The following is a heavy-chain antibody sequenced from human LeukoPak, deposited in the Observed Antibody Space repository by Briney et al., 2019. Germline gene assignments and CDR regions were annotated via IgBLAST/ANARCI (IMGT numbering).Heavy chain of an antibody. Sequence: GASVKVSCKAFGYTFTGYYMHWVRQAPGQGLEWMGWINPNSGGTNYAQKFQGRVTMTRDTSISTAYMELSRLRSDDTAVYYCARAHGSGSPGDYWGQGTLVTVSS. CDR3: ARAHGSGSPGDY. V-gene: IGHV1-2*02. CDR2: INPNSGGT. D-gene: IGHD3-10*01. CDR1: GYTFTGYY. J-gene: IGHJ4*02.